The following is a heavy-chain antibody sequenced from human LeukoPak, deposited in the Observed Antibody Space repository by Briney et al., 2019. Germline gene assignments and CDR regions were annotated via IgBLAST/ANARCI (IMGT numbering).Heavy chain of an antibody. D-gene: IGHD4-17*01. CDR2: IGSGGGSI. V-gene: IGHV3-48*03. CDR1: GFTFNSYA. CDR3: ARDDYGGTFDAFDI. Sequence: GGSLRLSCAASGFTFNSYAMTWVRQAPGKGLEWVSYIGSGGGSIYYADSVRGRFTSSRDNAKKSLFLQMNSLRVEDTAVYYCARDDYGGTFDAFDIWGQGAMVTVSS. J-gene: IGHJ3*02.